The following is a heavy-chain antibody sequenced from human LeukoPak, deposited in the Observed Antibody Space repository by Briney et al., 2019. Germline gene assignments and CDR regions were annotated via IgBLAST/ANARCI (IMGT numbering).Heavy chain of an antibody. D-gene: IGHD6-13*01. CDR1: GYTSTSYD. Sequence: ASVKVSCKASGYTSTSYDINWVRQATGQGLEWMGWMNPNSGNTGYAQKFQGRVTITRNTSISTAYMELSSLRSEDTAVYYCARGLGSSWYTSYYYYYMDVWGKGTTVTVSS. CDR3: ARGLGSSWYTSYYYYYMDV. J-gene: IGHJ6*03. V-gene: IGHV1-8*03. CDR2: MNPNSGNT.